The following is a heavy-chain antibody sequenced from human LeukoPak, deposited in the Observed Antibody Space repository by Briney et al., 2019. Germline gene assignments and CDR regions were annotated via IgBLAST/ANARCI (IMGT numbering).Heavy chain of an antibody. D-gene: IGHD3-22*01. Sequence: SETLSLTCTVSGGSISSYYWSWIRQPAGKGLEWIGRIYTSGSTNYNPSLKSRVTMSVDTSKNQFSLKLSSVTAADTAVYYCARDVWSLSYYYDSSGYYYVGALDIWGQGTMVTVSS. CDR1: GGSISSYY. CDR2: IYTSGST. V-gene: IGHV4-4*07. CDR3: ARDVWSLSYYYDSSGYYYVGALDI. J-gene: IGHJ3*02.